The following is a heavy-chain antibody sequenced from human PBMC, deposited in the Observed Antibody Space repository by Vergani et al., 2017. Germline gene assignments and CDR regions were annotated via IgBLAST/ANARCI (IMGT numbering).Heavy chain of an antibody. D-gene: IGHD2-2*01. CDR2: INPSGGST. J-gene: IGHJ4*02. V-gene: IGHV1-46*01. Sequence: QVQLVQSGAEVKKPGASVKVSCKASGYTFTSYYMHWVRQAPGQGLEWMGIINPSGGSTSYAQKFQGRVTMTRDTSTSTVYMELSSLRSEDTAVYYCARGRKEDCSSTSCYDVDYWGQGTLVTVSS. CDR1: GYTFTSYY. CDR3: ARGRKEDCSSTSCYDVDY.